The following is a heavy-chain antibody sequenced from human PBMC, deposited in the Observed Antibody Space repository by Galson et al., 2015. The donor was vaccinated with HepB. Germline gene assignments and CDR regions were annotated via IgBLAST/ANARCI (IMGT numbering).Heavy chain of an antibody. CDR3: AREIAAARGAFDI. J-gene: IGHJ3*02. CDR1: GGSFSGYY. D-gene: IGHD6-13*01. Sequence: TLSLTCAVYGGSFSGYYWSWIRQPPGKGLEWIGEIDRRGSTNYNPSLKSRVTISVDTSKNQFSLKLNSVTAADTAVYYCAREIAAARGAFDIWGQGTMVTVSS. CDR2: IDRRGST. V-gene: IGHV4-34*01.